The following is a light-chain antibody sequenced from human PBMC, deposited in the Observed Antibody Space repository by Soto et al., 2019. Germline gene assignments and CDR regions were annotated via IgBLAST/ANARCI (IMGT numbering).Light chain of an antibody. J-gene: IGKJ2*01. V-gene: IGKV3-15*01. CDR2: DAS. CDR1: QAVSSY. Sequence: EIVMTQSPAALSVSLGERVSLTCRASQAVSSYLAWYQQNPGQAPRLLISDASTRATDIPDRFSGSGSGTDFTLTISSLQSSDLAVYYCLQYSTWPPLYTFGQGPKLEIK. CDR3: LQYSTWPPLYT.